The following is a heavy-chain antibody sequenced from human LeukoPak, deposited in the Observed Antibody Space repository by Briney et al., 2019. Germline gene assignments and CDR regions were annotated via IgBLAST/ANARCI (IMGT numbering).Heavy chain of an antibody. CDR1: GFTFSNYA. J-gene: IGHJ4*02. CDR3: AKWGDFDVLTGYYVPDF. Sequence: GGSLRLSCAASGFTFSNYAMSWVRQAPGKGLEWVSATTGSGGNTHYADSVKGRFTISGDNSKNTLYLQMNSLRDEDTAVYYCAKWGDFDVLTGYYVPDFWGQGTLVTVSS. V-gene: IGHV3-23*01. D-gene: IGHD3-9*01. CDR2: TTGSGGNT.